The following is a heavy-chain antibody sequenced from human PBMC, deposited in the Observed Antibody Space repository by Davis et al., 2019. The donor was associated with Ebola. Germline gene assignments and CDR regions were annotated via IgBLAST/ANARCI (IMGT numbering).Heavy chain of an antibody. CDR3: ARGEKLLHYFDY. CDR1: GGTFSSYA. J-gene: IGHJ4*02. CDR2: IIPILGIA. V-gene: IGHV1-69*10. Sequence: SVKVSCKASGGTFSSYAISWVRQAPGQGLEWMGGIIPILGIANYAQKFQGRVTITADKSTSTAYMELSSLRSEDTAVYYCARGEKLLHYFDYWGQGTLVTVSS. D-gene: IGHD2-15*01.